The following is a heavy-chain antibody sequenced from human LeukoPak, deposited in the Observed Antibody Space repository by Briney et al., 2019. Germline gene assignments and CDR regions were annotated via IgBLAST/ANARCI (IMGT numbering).Heavy chain of an antibody. CDR1: GFTFSSYS. V-gene: IGHV3-48*01. CDR2: ISSSSSTI. Sequence: GGSLRLSCAASGFTFSSYSMNWVRQAPGKGLEWVSYISSSSSTIYYADSVKGRFTISRDNAKNSLSLQMNSLRAEDTAVYYCARSHLPQPGLAAPVAYWGQGTLVTVSS. D-gene: IGHD6-13*01. CDR3: ARSHLPQPGLAAPVAY. J-gene: IGHJ4*02.